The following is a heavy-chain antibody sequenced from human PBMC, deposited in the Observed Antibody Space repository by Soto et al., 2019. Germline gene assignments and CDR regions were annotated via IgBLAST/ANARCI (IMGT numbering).Heavy chain of an antibody. CDR2: ISGSSGRT. CDR1: GFTFSSYA. D-gene: IGHD3-10*01. CDR3: AKELWFGELIYYYMDV. J-gene: IGHJ6*03. V-gene: IGHV3-23*01. Sequence: QLLESGGGLVQPGGSLRLSCAASGFTFSSYALSWVRQAPGKGLEWVSGISGSSGRTNYADSVKGRFTISRDNPKNTLFLQTDILRVEDTAVYFWAKELWFGELIYYYMDVWGKGTTVTVSS.